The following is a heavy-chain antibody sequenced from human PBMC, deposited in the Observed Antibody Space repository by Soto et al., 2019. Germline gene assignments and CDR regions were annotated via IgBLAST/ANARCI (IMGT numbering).Heavy chain of an antibody. CDR2: IKSKTDGGTT. V-gene: IGHV3-15*07. Sequence: GGSLRLSCAASGFTFSNAWMNWVRQAPGKGLEWVGRIKSKTDGGTTDYAAPVKGRFTISRDDSKNTLYLQMNSLKTEDTAVYYCTRPRYDGSGTPFDHWGQGSLVTVSS. J-gene: IGHJ4*02. CDR1: GFTFSNAW. CDR3: TRPRYDGSGTPFDH. D-gene: IGHD3-22*01.